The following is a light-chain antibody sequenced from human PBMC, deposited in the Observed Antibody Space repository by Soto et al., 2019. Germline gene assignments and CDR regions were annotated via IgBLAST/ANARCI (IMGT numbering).Light chain of an antibody. J-gene: IGLJ1*01. CDR2: DVG. V-gene: IGLV2-14*03. CDR1: SSDVGGYNS. Sequence: QSALTQPASVSGSPGESITISCTGTSSDVGGYNSVSCYQHHPGKAPKLIPYDVGDRPSGVSYRFSGSNSGNTASLTSSWLQAADDAYYFCSSFTSSMTNVFGSGSKVTV. CDR3: SSFTSSMTNV.